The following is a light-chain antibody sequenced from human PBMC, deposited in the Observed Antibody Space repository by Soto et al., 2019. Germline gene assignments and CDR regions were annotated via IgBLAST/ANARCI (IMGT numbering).Light chain of an antibody. CDR1: QGLDTS. CDR2: GVS. Sequence: DIQMNQSPSSASATVGDRVTITCRASQGLDTSLAWYQQKPGKVPKLLIYGVSTLQSGVPSRFSGSGSGTELTLTISSLQSEDFAVYYCQQYKKWPRTFGHVTMVDTK. J-gene: IGKJ1*01. V-gene: IGKV1-12*01. CDR3: QQYKKWPRT.